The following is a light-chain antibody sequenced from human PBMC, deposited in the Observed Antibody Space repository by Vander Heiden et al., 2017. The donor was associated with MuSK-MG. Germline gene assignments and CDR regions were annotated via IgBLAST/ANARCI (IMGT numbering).Light chain of an antibody. Sequence: QSVLTQPPSASGTPGQRVTISCSGSSSNIGSNAVNWHQQLPGTAPKLLIYSSTQRPSGVPDRFSASKSGTSVSLAISGLQSDDEADYYCAAWDDSLNGWVIGGGTKLTVL. J-gene: IGLJ3*02. CDR3: AAWDDSLNGWV. CDR1: SSNIGSNA. CDR2: SST. V-gene: IGLV1-44*01.